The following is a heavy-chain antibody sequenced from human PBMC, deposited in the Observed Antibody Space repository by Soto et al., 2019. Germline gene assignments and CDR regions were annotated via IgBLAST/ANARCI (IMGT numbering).Heavy chain of an antibody. CDR3: GRGRYFAMEV. CDR1: GFTFSRDW. D-gene: IGHD2-21*01. J-gene: IGHJ6*01. Sequence: EVQLVESGGGLVQPGGSLRLSCAASGFTFSRDWMHWVRQAPGKGLVWVSSLSGGGDRTTYADSVKGRFTISRDNDKDTLYLQMNNLRGDDTAVYYCGRGRYFAMEVSGQGTAVTVSS. CDR2: LSGGGDRT. V-gene: IGHV3-74*01.